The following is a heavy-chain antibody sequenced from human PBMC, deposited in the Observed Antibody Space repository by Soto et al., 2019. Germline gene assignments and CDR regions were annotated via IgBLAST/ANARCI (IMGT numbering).Heavy chain of an antibody. CDR1: GYSFTSYW. J-gene: IGHJ6*02. V-gene: IGHV5-51*01. D-gene: IGHD3-3*01. CDR3: ARRFDFWSGSGSYYYVLYL. CDR2: IYPRDSGT. Sequence: PGEPLKISCKGSGYSFTSYWIVWVRQMAGKGLEWMGIIYPRDSGTRYSPSFQGQVTISADKSRITAYLQWSSLKASDTAMYYCARRFDFWSGSGSYYYVLYLWGQGTMVTVSS.